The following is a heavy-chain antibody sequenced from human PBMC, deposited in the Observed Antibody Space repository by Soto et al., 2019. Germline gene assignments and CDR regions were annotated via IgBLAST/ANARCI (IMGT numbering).Heavy chain of an antibody. CDR3: ARTAVEVVAGGAAPSFDP. CDR1: VGTFSSYA. V-gene: IGHV1-69*13. Sequence: SVKVSCTASVGTFSSYAISWVRQAPGQGLEWMGGIIPIFGTANYAQKFQGRVTITADESTSTAYMELSSLRPEDTAVYFCARTAVEVVAGGAAPSFDPWGQGTLVTVSS. CDR2: IIPIFGTA. D-gene: IGHD2-15*01. J-gene: IGHJ5*02.